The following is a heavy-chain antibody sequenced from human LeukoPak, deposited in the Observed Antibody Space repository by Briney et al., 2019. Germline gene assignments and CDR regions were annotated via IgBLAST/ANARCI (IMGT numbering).Heavy chain of an antibody. J-gene: IGHJ1*01. CDR1: GGSISSGSYY. CDR3: ARDFVIAATTEYFQY. Sequence: SQTLSLTCTVSGGSISSGSYYWSWIRQPAGKGLEWIGHIYTSGSTKYNPSLKSRVTISADTSKNQFSLKLSSVTAADTAVYYCARDFVIAATTEYFQYWGRGTLVTVSS. D-gene: IGHD6-13*01. CDR2: IYTSGST. V-gene: IGHV4-61*09.